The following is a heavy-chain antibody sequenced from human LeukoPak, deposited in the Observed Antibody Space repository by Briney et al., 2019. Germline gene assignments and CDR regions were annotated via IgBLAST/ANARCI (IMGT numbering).Heavy chain of an antibody. J-gene: IGHJ6*02. D-gene: IGHD5-12*01. Sequence: ASVKVSFKASGYTFTFYYMHWARQAPGQGLEWMGWINPNSGGTNYAQKFQGRVSMTRDTSISTAYMELSRLRSDDTAVYYCARESSGPWSGYGMDVWGQGTTVTVSS. V-gene: IGHV1-2*02. CDR1: GYTFTFYY. CDR2: INPNSGGT. CDR3: ARESSGPWSGYGMDV.